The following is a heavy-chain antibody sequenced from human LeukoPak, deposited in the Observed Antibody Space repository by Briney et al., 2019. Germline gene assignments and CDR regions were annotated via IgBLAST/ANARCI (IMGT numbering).Heavy chain of an antibody. CDR2: INQDVSEE. V-gene: IGHV3-7*01. Sequence: GGSLRLSCAASGFTFSNYWMSWVRQAPGKGLEWVAHINQDVSEEHYMDSVKARFIISRDNAKNSLSLQMDSLRAEDTAVYYCVRDGGVSGYDLLDYWGQGTLVTVSS. J-gene: IGHJ4*02. CDR3: VRDGGVSGYDLLDY. D-gene: IGHD5-12*01. CDR1: GFTFSNYW.